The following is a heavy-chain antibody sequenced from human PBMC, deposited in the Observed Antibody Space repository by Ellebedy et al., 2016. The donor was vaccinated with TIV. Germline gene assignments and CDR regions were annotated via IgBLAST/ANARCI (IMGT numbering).Heavy chain of an antibody. V-gene: IGHV4-61*01. D-gene: IGHD6-19*01. CDR1: GGSVSSGSYY. J-gene: IGHJ4*02. CDR2: IYYSGST. Sequence: SETLSLXXTVSGGSVSSGSYYWSWIRQPPGKGLEWIGYIYYSGSTNYNPSLKSRVTISVDTSKNQFSLKLSSVTAADTAVYYCARLTIAVAPYYFDYWGQGTLVTVSS. CDR3: ARLTIAVAPYYFDY.